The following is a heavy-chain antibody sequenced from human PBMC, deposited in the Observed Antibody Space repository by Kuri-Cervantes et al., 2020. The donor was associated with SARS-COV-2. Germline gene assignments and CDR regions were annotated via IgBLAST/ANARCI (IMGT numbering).Heavy chain of an antibody. Sequence: ASVKVSCKASGYTFTGYYMHWVRQAPGQGLEWMGWINPNSGGTNYAQKFQGRVTMTRDTSISTAYMELSSLRSEDTAVYYCARTSWGRGLDRVPARSGHHYYYMDVWGKGTTVTVSS. J-gene: IGHJ6*03. D-gene: IGHD2-2*01. CDR1: GYTFTGYY. V-gene: IGHV1-2*02. CDR2: INPNSGGT. CDR3: ARTSWGRGLDRVPARSGHHYYYMDV.